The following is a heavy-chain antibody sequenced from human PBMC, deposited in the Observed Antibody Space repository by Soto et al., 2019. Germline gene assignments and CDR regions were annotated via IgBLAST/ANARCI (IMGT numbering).Heavy chain of an antibody. CDR2: INGYNGNT. CDR1: GYTFTSSD. V-gene: IGHV1-18*01. Sequence: QVQLVQSGAEVKKPGASVKVSCKASGYTFTSSDISWVRQAPGQGLEWMGWINGYNGNTNYAQKLQGRVTMTTDTSTSTAYMELRSLRSDDTAVYYCAGVEVAVGAMGYWGQGTLVTVSS. CDR3: AGVEVAVGAMGY. J-gene: IGHJ4*02. D-gene: IGHD1-26*01.